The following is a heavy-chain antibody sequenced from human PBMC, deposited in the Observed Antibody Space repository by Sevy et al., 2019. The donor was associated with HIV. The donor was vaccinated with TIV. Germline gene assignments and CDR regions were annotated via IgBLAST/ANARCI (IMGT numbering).Heavy chain of an antibody. CDR1: GFTFGTYD. J-gene: IGHJ6*02. CDR2: ISYDGSYR. CDR3: AKNRPPGGSLVSRHGMDV. V-gene: IGHV3-30*18. D-gene: IGHD3-16*01. Sequence: GGSLRLSCAASGFTFGTYDMHWVRQAPGKGLEWVAIISYDGSYRYYADSVRGRFSMSRDNSKNTMYLQVNGLLIEDTDVYYCAKNRPPGGSLVSRHGMDVWGRGTTVTVSS.